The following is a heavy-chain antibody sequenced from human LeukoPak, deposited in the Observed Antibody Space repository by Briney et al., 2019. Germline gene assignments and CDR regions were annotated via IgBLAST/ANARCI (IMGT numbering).Heavy chain of an antibody. CDR2: ISGSGAGT. V-gene: IGHV3-23*01. CDR3: AKDDDYVWGSYRKEDYFDY. CDR1: GFTFSSYA. D-gene: IGHD3-16*02. J-gene: IGHJ4*02. Sequence: GGSLRLSCAASGFTFSSYAMSWVRQAPGKGLEWVSGISGSGAGTYYADSVKGRFTISRDNSKNTLYLQMNSLRAEDTAVYYCAKDDDYVWGSYRKEDYFDYWGQGTLVTVSS.